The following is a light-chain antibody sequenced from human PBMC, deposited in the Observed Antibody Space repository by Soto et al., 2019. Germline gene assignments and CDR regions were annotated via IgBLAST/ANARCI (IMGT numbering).Light chain of an antibody. CDR1: SSDVGGYNY. CDR2: DVS. CDR3: SSYTSSSTLV. Sequence: QSALTQPASVSGSPGQSITISCTGTSSDVGGYNYVSWYQQHPGKAPKLMIYDVSNQPSGVSNRFSGSKSGNTASLTISGLQAEDEAYYYCSSYTSSSTLVFSGGTKLTVL. V-gene: IGLV2-14*01. J-gene: IGLJ2*01.